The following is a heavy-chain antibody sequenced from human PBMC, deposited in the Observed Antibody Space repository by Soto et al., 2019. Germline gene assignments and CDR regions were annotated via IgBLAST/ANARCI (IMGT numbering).Heavy chain of an antibody. J-gene: IGHJ6*02. D-gene: IGHD3-3*01. CDR3: ARDRQAYDFWSGYYSWGDYYYYYGMDV. CDR1: GYSNTIDG. V-gene: IGHV1-18*01. CDR2: ISAYNGNT. Sequence: ASLKGYCKSAGYSNTIDGIGWGRQDPGQGLEGMGWISAYNGNTNYAQKLQGRVTMTTDTSTSTAYMELRSLRSDDTAVYYCARDRQAYDFWSGYYSWGDYYYYYGMDVWGQGTTVTSP.